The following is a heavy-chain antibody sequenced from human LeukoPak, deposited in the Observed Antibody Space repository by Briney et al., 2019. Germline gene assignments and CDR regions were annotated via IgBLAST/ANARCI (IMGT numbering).Heavy chain of an antibody. V-gene: IGHV4-31*03. J-gene: IGHJ5*02. CDR3: ARGASRHGNWFDP. Sequence: TLSLTCTVSGGSISSGAYYCTWIRQHPGKGLEWIGYIYDRETTYYNPSLQSRITMSLDTSKNQFSVKLNSVTAADTAVYYCARGASRHGNWFDPWGQGTLVTVSS. CDR2: IYDRETT. CDR1: GGSISSGAYY.